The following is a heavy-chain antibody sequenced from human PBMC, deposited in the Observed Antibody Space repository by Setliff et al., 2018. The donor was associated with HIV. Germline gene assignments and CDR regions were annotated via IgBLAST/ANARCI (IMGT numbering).Heavy chain of an antibody. D-gene: IGHD4-17*01. CDR1: GYTFTDYY. V-gene: IGHV1-2*02. J-gene: IGHJ3*02. Sequence: ASVKVSCKASGYTFTDYYIHWVRQAPGQGLEWMGWINSASGGTNYAQNFQGRVTVTRDTSINTAYVELRRLTSDDTAVYYCAKFYGDYHAFDIWGQGTMVTVSS. CDR2: INSASGGT. CDR3: AKFYGDYHAFDI.